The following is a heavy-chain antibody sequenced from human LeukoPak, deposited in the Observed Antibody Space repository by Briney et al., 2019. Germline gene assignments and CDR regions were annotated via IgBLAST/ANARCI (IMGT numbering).Heavy chain of an antibody. V-gene: IGHV1-69*04. D-gene: IGHD1-26*01. J-gene: IGHJ4*02. CDR2: IIPILGIA. CDR1: GGTFSSYA. CDR3: ARETSGNYYFDS. Sequence: SVKVSCKASGGTFSSYAISWVRQAPGQGLEWMGRIIPILGIANYAQKFQGRVTITADKSTSTAYMELSSLRSEDTAVYYCARETSGNYYFDSWGQGTLVTVSS.